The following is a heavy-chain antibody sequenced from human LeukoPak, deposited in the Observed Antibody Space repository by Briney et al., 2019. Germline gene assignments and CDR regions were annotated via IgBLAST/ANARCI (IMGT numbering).Heavy chain of an antibody. CDR3: ARVPLSIYYYYYMDV. J-gene: IGHJ6*03. Sequence: SETLSLTCAVYGGSFSGYYWSWIRQPPGKGLEWIGEINHSGSTNYNPSLKSRVTISVDTSKNQFSLKLSSVTAADTAVYYCARVPLSIYYYYYMDVWGKGTTVTVSS. CDR1: GGSFSGYY. V-gene: IGHV4-34*01. CDR2: INHSGST. D-gene: IGHD2/OR15-2a*01.